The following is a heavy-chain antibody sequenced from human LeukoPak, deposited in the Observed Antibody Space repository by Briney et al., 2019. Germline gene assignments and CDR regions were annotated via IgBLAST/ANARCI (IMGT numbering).Heavy chain of an antibody. D-gene: IGHD6-13*01. CDR2: IYSGGST. J-gene: IGHJ4*02. CDR1: VFTVSSNY. Sequence: GGSLRLSCAASVFTVSSNYMSWVRQAPGKGLEWASVIYSGGSTYYADSVKGRFTISRDNSKNTLYLQMNSLRAEDTAVYYCARVPTAAGTSWGQGTLVTVSS. CDR3: ARVPTAAGTS. V-gene: IGHV3-53*01.